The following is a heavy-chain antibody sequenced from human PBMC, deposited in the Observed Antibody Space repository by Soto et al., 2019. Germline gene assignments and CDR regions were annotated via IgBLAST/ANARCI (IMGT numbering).Heavy chain of an antibody. V-gene: IGHV1-2*04. J-gene: IGHJ3*02. CDR1: GYTFTGYY. CDR3: ARSYIVVVPAAMLGAYDAFDI. CDR2: INPNSGGT. Sequence: GASVKVSCKASGYTFTGYYMHWVRQAPGQGLEWMGWINPNSGGTNYAQKFQGWVTMTRDTSISTAYMELSRLRSDDTAVYYCARSYIVVVPAAMLGAYDAFDIWGQGTMVTVSS. D-gene: IGHD2-2*01.